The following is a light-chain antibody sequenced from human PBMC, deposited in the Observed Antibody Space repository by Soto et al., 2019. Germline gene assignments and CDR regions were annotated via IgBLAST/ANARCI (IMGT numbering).Light chain of an antibody. CDR1: SSNIGAGYD. CDR3: QSYDSSLSGWV. Sequence: QSVLTQPPSVSGAPGQRVTISCTGSSSNIGAGYDVHWYQQLPGTAPKSLIYGNSNRPSGVPDRFSGSKSGTSASLAITGLQAEDEADYYCQSYDSSLSGWVFGGGTQLTVL. J-gene: IGLJ3*02. CDR2: GNS. V-gene: IGLV1-40*01.